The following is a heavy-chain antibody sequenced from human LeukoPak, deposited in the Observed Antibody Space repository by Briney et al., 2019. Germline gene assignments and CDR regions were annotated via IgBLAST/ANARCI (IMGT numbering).Heavy chain of an antibody. Sequence: PSETLSLTCSVSGSSVSSSAYYWTWIRQHPGKGLEYIGNIYYSGSTYYNPPLQSRVTITLDTSKNQLSLKLSSVSAADTAVYFCAREADCDDTTCYPRFDYWGQGTLVSVSS. CDR3: AREADCDDTTCYPRFDY. J-gene: IGHJ4*02. CDR2: IYYSGST. CDR1: GSSVSSSAYY. D-gene: IGHD2/OR15-2a*01. V-gene: IGHV4-31*03.